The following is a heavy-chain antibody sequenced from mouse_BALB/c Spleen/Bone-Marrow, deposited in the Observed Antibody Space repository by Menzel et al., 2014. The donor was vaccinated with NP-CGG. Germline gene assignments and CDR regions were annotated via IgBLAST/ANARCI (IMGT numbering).Heavy chain of an antibody. Sequence: QVHLKESGAELAKPGASGKMSCKASGYTFTSYWILWVKQRPGQGLELIGYINPSTGYAEYNRKFKDKATMTADKPSNTVYMELRSLTSEDSAVYYCARRENYCGSSYDYWGPGTTLTVSS. J-gene: IGHJ2*01. V-gene: IGHV1-7*01. D-gene: IGHD1-1*01. CDR1: GYTFTSYW. CDR3: ARRENYCGSSYDY. CDR2: INPSTGYA.